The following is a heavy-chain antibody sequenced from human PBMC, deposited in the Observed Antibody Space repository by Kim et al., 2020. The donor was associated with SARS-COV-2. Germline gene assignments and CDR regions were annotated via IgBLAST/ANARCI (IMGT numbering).Heavy chain of an antibody. CDR2: IDPSDSYT. D-gene: IGHD7-27*01. CDR3: ALILTGEDLDY. J-gene: IGHJ4*02. V-gene: IGHV5-10-1*01. Sequence: GESLKISCKGSGYSFTSYWISWVRQMPGKGLEWMGRIDPSDSYTNYSPSFQGHVTISADKSISAAYLQWSSLKASDTAMYYCALILTGEDLDYWGQGTLVTVSS. CDR1: GYSFTSYW.